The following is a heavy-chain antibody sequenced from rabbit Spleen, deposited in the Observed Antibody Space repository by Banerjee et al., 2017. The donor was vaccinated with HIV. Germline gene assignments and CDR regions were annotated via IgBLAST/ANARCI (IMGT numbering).Heavy chain of an antibody. CDR1: GFSFSSSYY. V-gene: IGHV1S40*01. J-gene: IGHJ4*01. Sequence: QSLEESGGDLVKPGASLTLTCTASGFSFSSSYYMCWVRQAPGKGLECFACIYAGSGSTWYASWVNGRFIMSRTSSTTVTLELNSLTAADTATYFCARDLVTVIGWNFYLWGQGTLVTVS. D-gene: IGHD1-1*01. CDR2: IYAGSGST. CDR3: ARDLVTVIGWNFYL.